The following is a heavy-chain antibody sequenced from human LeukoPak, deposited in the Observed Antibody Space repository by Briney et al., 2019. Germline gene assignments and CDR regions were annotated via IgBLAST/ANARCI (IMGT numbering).Heavy chain of an antibody. J-gene: IGHJ4*02. V-gene: IGHV3-21*01. D-gene: IGHD4-11*01. CDR3: ARDPMTTVTPYYFGY. CDR1: GFTFSSYS. Sequence: GGSLRLSCAASGFTFSSYSMNWVRQAPGKGLEWVSSISSSSSYIYYADSVKGRFTISRDNAKNSLYLQMNSLRAEDTAVYYCARDPMTTVTPYYFGYWGQGTLVTVSS. CDR2: ISSSSSYI.